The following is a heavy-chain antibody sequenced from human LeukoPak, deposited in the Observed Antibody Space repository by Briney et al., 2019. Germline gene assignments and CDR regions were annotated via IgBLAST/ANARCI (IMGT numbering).Heavy chain of an antibody. V-gene: IGHV1-2*02. CDR2: INPNSGGT. D-gene: IGHD3-10*01. Sequence: ASVKVSRKASGYTFTGYYMHWVRQAPGQGLEWMGWINPNSGGTNYAQKFQGRVTMTRDTSISTAYMELSRLRSDDTAVYYCATDITMVRGVKNYYYMDVWGKGTTVTVSS. CDR1: GYTFTGYY. CDR3: ATDITMVRGVKNYYYMDV. J-gene: IGHJ6*03.